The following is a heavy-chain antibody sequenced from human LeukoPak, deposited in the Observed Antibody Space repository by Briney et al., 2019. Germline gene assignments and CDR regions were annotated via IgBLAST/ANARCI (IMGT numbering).Heavy chain of an antibody. Sequence: PSETLSLTCTVSGGSLSRYSWSWTRQPPGKGLEWIGYISYSGTTNYNPSLKSRVTISVDTSKNQFSLKLSSVTAADTAVYYCARDRGPDCSGGSCWDYWGQGTQVSVSS. CDR3: ARDRGPDCSGGSCWDY. CDR2: ISYSGTT. J-gene: IGHJ4*02. D-gene: IGHD2-15*01. CDR1: GGSLSRYS. V-gene: IGHV4-59*01.